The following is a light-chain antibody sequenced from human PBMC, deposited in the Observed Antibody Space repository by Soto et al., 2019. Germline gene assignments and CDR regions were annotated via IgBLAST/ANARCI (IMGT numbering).Light chain of an antibody. V-gene: IGKV3-15*01. CDR1: QSVSSN. CDR3: QQYNNWPSAWT. Sequence: EIVMTQAPATLSVSPGERATLSCRATQSVSSNIAWYQQKPGQSPRLLIDVASTRATGIRARFSGSGSGTRFALTISILQSEDFAVYYCQQYNNWPSAWTFGQGTKVDIK. CDR2: VAS. J-gene: IGKJ1*01.